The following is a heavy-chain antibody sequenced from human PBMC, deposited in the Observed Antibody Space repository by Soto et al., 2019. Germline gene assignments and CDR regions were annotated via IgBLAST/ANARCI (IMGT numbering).Heavy chain of an antibody. J-gene: IGHJ5*01. Sequence: EVQLVESGGGLVQPGGSLRLSCAASGFTLSSYEVNWVRRAPGKGLEWISYISSSGRTIYYADSVQGRFTISRDNAKNSVYLQMDSLRAEDTAVYRCAIGWVSGIYSGWFDSWGQGTLISVSS. V-gene: IGHV3-48*03. CDR3: AIGWVSGIYSGWFDS. CDR2: ISSSGRTI. CDR1: GFTLSSYE. D-gene: IGHD1-26*01.